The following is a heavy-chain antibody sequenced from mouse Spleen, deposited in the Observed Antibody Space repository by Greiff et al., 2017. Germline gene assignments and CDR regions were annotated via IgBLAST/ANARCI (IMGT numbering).Heavy chain of an antibody. D-gene: IGHD1-1*01. CDR2: IWSDGST. CDR1: GFSLTSYG. J-gene: IGHJ4*01. V-gene: IGHV2-6-1*01. Sequence: QVQLQQSGPGLVAPSQSLSITCTISGFSLTSYGVHWVRQPPGKGLEWLVVIWSDGSTTYNSALKSRLSISKDNSKSQVFLKVNSLQADDTAMYYCARQYYYDGSYDYAMDYWGQGTSVTVSS. CDR3: ARQYYYDGSYDYAMDY.